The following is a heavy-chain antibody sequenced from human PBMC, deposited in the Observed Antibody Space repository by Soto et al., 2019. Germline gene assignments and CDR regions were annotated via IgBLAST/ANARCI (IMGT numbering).Heavy chain of an antibody. D-gene: IGHD3-22*01. CDR2: IYWNDDK. CDR1: GFSISTSGMG. CDR3: AHSPFYDSSSYPDY. Sequence: SGPTLVNPTQTLTLTCTLSGFSISTSGMGVGWIRQPPGKALEWLGLIYWNDDKRYSPPLKSRLTITKDTSKNRVALTMTNMDPVDTATYYCAHSPFYDSSSYPDYWGQGILVTVSS. J-gene: IGHJ4*02. V-gene: IGHV2-5*01.